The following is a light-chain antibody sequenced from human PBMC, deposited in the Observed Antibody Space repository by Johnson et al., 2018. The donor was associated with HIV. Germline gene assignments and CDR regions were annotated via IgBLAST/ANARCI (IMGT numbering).Light chain of an antibody. CDR1: SSNIGNNY. V-gene: IGLV1-51*01. J-gene: IGLJ1*01. Sequence: QSVLTQPPSVSAAPGQKVTISCSGSSSNIGNNYVSWYQQLPGTAPKLLIYDNNKRPSGIPDRFSGSKSGTSATLGITGLQTGDEADYYCGKWASSLSANVFGTGTKLTVL. CDR2: DNN. CDR3: GKWASSLSANV.